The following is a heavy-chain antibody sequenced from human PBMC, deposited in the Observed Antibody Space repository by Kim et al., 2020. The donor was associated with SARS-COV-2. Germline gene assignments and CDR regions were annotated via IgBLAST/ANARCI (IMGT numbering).Heavy chain of an antibody. J-gene: IGHJ4*02. CDR2: INHSGST. Sequence: SETLSLTCAVYGGSFSGYYWSWIRQPPGKGLEWIGEINHSGSTNYNPSLKSRVTISVDTSKNQFSPQLSSVTAADTAVYYCARYGNRKNPFDYWGQGTLVTVSS. V-gene: IGHV4-34*01. CDR3: ARYGNRKNPFDY. D-gene: IGHD4-17*01. CDR1: GGSFSGYY.